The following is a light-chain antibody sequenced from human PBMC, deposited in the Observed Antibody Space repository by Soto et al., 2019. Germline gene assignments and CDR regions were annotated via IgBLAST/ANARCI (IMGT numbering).Light chain of an antibody. CDR3: QHYNSYSEA. CDR2: KAS. CDR1: QDIKKF. V-gene: IGKV1-5*03. J-gene: IGKJ1*01. Sequence: DIQMTQSPSSLSASVVDRVTITFQASQDIKKFLSWFQQKPGKAPKLLIYKASTLKSGVPSRFSGSGSGTEFTLTISSLQPDDFATYYCQHYNSYSEAFGQGTKVDIK.